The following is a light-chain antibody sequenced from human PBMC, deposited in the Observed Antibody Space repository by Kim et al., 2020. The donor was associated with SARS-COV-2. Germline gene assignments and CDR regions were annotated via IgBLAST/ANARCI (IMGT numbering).Light chain of an antibody. J-gene: IGKJ4*02. CDR3: LQHVSYPLP. V-gene: IGKV1-5*03. Sequence: DIQMTQSPSTLSASVGDRVTITCRASQSIERWVAWYQQKPGKVPRLLIYKASTLQSGVPLRFSGSGSETQFTLTITSLQPDDFAAYYCLQHVSYPLPFGGGTKVDIK. CDR1: QSIERW. CDR2: KAS.